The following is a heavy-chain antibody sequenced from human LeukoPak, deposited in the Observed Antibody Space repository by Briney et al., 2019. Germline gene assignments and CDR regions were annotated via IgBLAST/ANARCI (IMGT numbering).Heavy chain of an antibody. J-gene: IGHJ4*02. V-gene: IGHV4-59*01. CDR2: IYYSGST. D-gene: IGHD3-3*01. CDR3: ARGIGDFWSATLERGYYFDY. Sequence: SETLSLTCTVSGGSISSYYWSWIRQPPGKGLEWIGYIYYSGSTNYNPSLKSRVTISVDTSKNRFSLKLSSVTAADTAVYYCARGIGDFWSATLERGYYFDYWGQGTLVTVSS. CDR1: GGSISSYY.